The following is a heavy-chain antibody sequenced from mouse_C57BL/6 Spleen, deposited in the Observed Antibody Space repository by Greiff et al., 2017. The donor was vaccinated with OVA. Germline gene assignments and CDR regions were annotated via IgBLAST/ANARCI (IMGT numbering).Heavy chain of an antibody. J-gene: IGHJ2*01. CDR3: ARRGGNFDY. CDR2: IDPSDSYT. V-gene: IGHV1-59*01. Sequence: VQLQQSGAELVRPGTSAPFSCKASGYTFTSYWMHWVKQRPGQGLEWIGVIDPSDSYTNYNQKFKGKATLTVDTSSSTAYMQLSSLTSEDSAVYYCARRGGNFDYWGQGTTLTVSS. CDR1: GYTFTSYW.